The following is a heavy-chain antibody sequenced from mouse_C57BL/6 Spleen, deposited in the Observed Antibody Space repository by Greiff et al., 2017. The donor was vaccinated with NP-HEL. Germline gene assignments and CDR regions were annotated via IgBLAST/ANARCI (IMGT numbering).Heavy chain of an antibody. CDR2: INPNNGGT. J-gene: IGHJ1*03. Sequence: VQLQQSGPELVKPGASVKIPCKASGYTFTDYNMDWVKQSHGKSLEWIGDINPNNGGTIYNQKFKGKATLTVDKSSSTAYMELRSLTSEDTAVYYCAREIYYGNYVDWYFDVWGTGTTVTVSS. CDR3: AREIYYGNYVDWYFDV. CDR1: GYTFTDYN. D-gene: IGHD2-1*01. V-gene: IGHV1-18*01.